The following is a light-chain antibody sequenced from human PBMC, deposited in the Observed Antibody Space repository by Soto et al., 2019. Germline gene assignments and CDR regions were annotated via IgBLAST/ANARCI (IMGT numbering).Light chain of an antibody. CDR3: QHYGFSPPIT. V-gene: IGKV3-20*01. CDR2: GAS. Sequence: EIVLTQSPGTLSLSPGERATLSCRASQSVTSDYLAWYQLKPGPAPRLLVYGASSRATGIPDRFSGSGSGTDFTLIISRLEPEDFAVYYCQHYGFSPPITFGQGTRLDIK. CDR1: QSVTSDY. J-gene: IGKJ5*01.